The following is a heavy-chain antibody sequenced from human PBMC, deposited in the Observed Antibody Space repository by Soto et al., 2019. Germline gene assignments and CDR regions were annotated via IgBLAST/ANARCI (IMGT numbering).Heavy chain of an antibody. CDR2: IWFDGSAQ. V-gene: IGHV3-33*01. D-gene: IGHD1-26*01. CDR1: GFNFSDNG. Sequence: QVHLVESGGGVVQPGRSLRLSCAASGFNFSDNGRHWVRQAPGKGLEWVALIWFDGSAQRYADSVKGRFTISRDNSKNTLYLQMDTLRAEDTAVYYCASQSYSRPMDVWGQGTTVTVSS. J-gene: IGHJ6*02. CDR3: ASQSYSRPMDV.